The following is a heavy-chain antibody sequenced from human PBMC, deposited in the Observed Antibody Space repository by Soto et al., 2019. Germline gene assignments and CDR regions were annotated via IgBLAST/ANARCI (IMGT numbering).Heavy chain of an antibody. J-gene: IGHJ4*02. Sequence: EVQLVESGGGLVKPGGSLRLSCAASGFTFSSYSMNWVRQAPGKGLEWVSSISSSSSYIYYADSVKGRFTISRDNAKNAVYLEMDSLRAEDTAVYYCARVSIFGVVSLDYWGQGTLVTVSS. CDR3: ARVSIFGVVSLDY. V-gene: IGHV3-21*01. D-gene: IGHD3-3*01. CDR1: GFTFSSYS. CDR2: ISSSSSYI.